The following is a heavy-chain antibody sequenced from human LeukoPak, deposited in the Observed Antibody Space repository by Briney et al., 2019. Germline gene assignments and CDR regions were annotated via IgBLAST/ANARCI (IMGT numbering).Heavy chain of an antibody. J-gene: IGHJ4*02. V-gene: IGHV1-18*01. CDR3: ATEGGWQPTDYGDHVY. CDR2: ISPYNGNT. D-gene: IGHD4-17*01. CDR1: GYTFTNYG. Sequence: ASVKVSCKASGYTFTNYGITWVRQAPGQGLEWMGWISPYNGNTNYAQKFQGRVTMTTDTSTSTAYMALRNLRSDDTALYYCATEGGWQPTDYGDHVYWGQGTLVTVSS.